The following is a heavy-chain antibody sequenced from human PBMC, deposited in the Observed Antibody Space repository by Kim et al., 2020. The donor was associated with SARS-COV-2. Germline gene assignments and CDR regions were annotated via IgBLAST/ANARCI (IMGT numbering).Heavy chain of an antibody. Sequence: GGSLRLSCAASGFTFTNYAMVWVRQAPGKGLEWVSAVSASVDYAYAASVKGRFTITRDNSTNTLYLQMNSLRAEDTAVNYCAKGSSKYFIDNGVDGWGQGTTVTVSS. V-gene: IGHV3-23*01. D-gene: IGHD1-1*01. CDR3: AKGSSKYFIDNGVDG. J-gene: IGHJ6*02. CDR1: GFTFTNYA. CDR2: VSASVDYA.